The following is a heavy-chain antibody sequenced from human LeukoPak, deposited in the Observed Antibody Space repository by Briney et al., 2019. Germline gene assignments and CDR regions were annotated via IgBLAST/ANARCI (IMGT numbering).Heavy chain of an antibody. D-gene: IGHD2-15*01. CDR3: AKDYCRGGNCPLPFFDS. CDR1: GFTVNTNY. CDR2: MHSVGTT. J-gene: IGHJ4*02. Sequence: GGSLRLSCAASGFTVNTNYMSWVRQAPGKGLEWVSIMHSVGTTYYADSVKGRFTFSRDNSKNTLYLQMNRLRAEDTATYYCAKDYCRGGNCPLPFFDSWGQGTLVTVSS. V-gene: IGHV3-53*01.